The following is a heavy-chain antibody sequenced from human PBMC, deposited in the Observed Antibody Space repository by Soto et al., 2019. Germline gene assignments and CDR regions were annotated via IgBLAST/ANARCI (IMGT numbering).Heavy chain of an antibody. CDR2: IDSDGSST. Sequence: GGSMRLSCAASGFTFGSYWMNWVRQAPGKGLVWVSRIDSDGSSTTYADSVKGRFTTSRDNAKNTLYLQMSSLRVEDTAVYYCARGRPYGMDVWGQGTTVTVSS. CDR3: ARGRPYGMDV. CDR1: GFTFGSYW. V-gene: IGHV3-74*01. J-gene: IGHJ6*02.